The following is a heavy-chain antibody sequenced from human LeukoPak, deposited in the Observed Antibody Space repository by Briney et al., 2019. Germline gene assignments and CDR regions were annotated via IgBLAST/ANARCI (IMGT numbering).Heavy chain of an antibody. J-gene: IGHJ4*02. CDR2: ISWNSGSI. Sequence: GGSLRLSCAASGFTFDDYAMHWVRQAPGKGLEWVSGISWNSGSIGYADSVKGRFTISRDNAKNSLYLQMNSLRAEDTALYYCVKQGPTYSSSWYYFDYWGQGTLVTVSS. V-gene: IGHV3-9*01. CDR3: VKQGPTYSSSWYYFDY. CDR1: GFTFDDYA. D-gene: IGHD6-13*01.